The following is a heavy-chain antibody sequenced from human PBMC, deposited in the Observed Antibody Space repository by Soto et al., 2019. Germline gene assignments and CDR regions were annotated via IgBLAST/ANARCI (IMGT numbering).Heavy chain of an antibody. CDR2: ISGSGGST. Sequence: EVQLVESGGGLVQPGGSLRLSCAASGFTFRTYALIWVRQAPGKGLEWVSRISGSGGSTDYADCVKGRFTISRDNSKNTLYLQMNSLRAEDTAVYYCAKFGGLDVWGQGTTVTVSS. V-gene: IGHV3-23*04. D-gene: IGHD3-10*01. CDR1: GFTFRTYA. J-gene: IGHJ6*02. CDR3: AKFGGLDV.